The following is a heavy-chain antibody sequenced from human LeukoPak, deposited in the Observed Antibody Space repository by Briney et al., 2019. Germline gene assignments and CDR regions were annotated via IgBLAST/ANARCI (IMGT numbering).Heavy chain of an antibody. CDR2: INPADSET. J-gene: IGHJ4*02. D-gene: IGHD1-26*01. CDR1: GYNFTNFW. Sequence: MAGESLKISCKGFGYNFTNFWTGWVRQTPGKGLEWMGVINPADSETRYSPSFQGQVIISADKSISTAYLQWSSLKASDTAMYYCTIRYSGSYNDYWGQGTLVTVSS. V-gene: IGHV5-51*01. CDR3: TIRYSGSYNDY.